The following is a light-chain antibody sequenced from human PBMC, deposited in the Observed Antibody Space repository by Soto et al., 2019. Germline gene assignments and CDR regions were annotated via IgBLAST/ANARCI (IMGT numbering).Light chain of an antibody. J-gene: IGLJ1*01. V-gene: IGLV2-11*01. CDR3: CSFVGTDSSFV. CDR1: SSDVGGYNF. CDR2: DVT. Sequence: QSALTQPHSVSGSPGQSVTISCTGTSSDVGGYNFVSWYQQHPGKVPKLMIYDVTTRPSGVPDRFSGSKSGNTASLTISGLQADDEADYYCCSFVGTDSSFVFGSGTKVTVL.